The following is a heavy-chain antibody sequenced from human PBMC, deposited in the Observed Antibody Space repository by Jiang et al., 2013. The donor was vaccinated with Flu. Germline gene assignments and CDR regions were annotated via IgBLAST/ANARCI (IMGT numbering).Heavy chain of an antibody. CDR2: IDWDDDK. J-gene: IGHJ4*02. Sequence: KPTQTLTLTCTFSGFSLSTSGMCVSWIRQPPGKALEWLARIDWDDDKYYSTSLKTRLTISKDTSKNQVVLTMTNMDSVDTATYYCARTAVYSSGWSTGEFDYWGQGTLVTVSS. CDR3: ARTAVYSSGWSTGEFDY. CDR1: GFSLSTSGMC. D-gene: IGHD6-19*01. V-gene: IGHV2-70*11.